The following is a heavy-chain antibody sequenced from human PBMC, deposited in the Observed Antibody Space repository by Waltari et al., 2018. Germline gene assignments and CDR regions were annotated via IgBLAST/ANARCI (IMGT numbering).Heavy chain of an antibody. CDR3: ERVARDAFDI. J-gene: IGHJ3*02. CDR1: GFTFSSYN. V-gene: IGHV3-48*01. Sequence: EVQLVESGGGLVQPGGSLRLSCAASGFTFSSYNMNWVRQAPGKGLEWVSYISSSTSIIHNADSVKGRFTISRDNAKNSLSLQMNSLRAEDTAVYFCERVARDAFDIWGQGTMVTVSS. CDR2: ISSSTSII.